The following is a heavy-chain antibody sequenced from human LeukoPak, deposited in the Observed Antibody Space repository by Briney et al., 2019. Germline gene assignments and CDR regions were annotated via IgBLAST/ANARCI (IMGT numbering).Heavy chain of an antibody. Sequence: PSETLSLTCTVSGGPISSYYWSWIRQPPGKGLEWIGYIYYSGSTNYNPSLKSRVTISVDTSENQFSLKLSSVTAADTAVYYCASNYYGSGSLDYWGQGNLVTVSS. J-gene: IGHJ4*02. CDR1: GGPISSYY. V-gene: IGHV4-59*08. CDR2: IYYSGST. D-gene: IGHD3-10*01. CDR3: ASNYYGSGSLDY.